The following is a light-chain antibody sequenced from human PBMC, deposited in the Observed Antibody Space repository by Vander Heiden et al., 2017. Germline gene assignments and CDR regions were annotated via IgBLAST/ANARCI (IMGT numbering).Light chain of an antibody. J-gene: IGKJ5*01. CDR2: EVS. CDR3: MQTIQLPLT. V-gene: IGKV2D-29*01. Sequence: DIVMTQTPLSLSVIPEQPASISCKSSPSRANSDGKTYLYWYLQKPGQPPQLLIYEVSNRFAGVPDRFSGSGSGTDFTLKISSVEAEDVGVYYCMQTIQLPLTFGQGTRLEIK. CDR1: PSRANSDGKTY.